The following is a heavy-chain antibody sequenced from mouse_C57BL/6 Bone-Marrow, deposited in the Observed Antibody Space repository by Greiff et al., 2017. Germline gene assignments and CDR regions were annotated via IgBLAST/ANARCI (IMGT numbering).Heavy chain of an antibody. J-gene: IGHJ4*01. CDR2: IWTGGGT. D-gene: IGHD1-1*01. V-gene: IGHV2-9-1*01. CDR3: ARNNYYGSSYLYYYAMDY. CDR1: GFSLTSYA. Sequence: VKLVESGPGLVAPSQSLSITCTVSGFSLTSYAINWVRQPPGKGLEWLGVIWTGGGTNYNSALKSRLSISKDNSKSQVFLKMNSLQTDDTARYYCARNNYYGSSYLYYYAMDYWGQGTSVTVSS.